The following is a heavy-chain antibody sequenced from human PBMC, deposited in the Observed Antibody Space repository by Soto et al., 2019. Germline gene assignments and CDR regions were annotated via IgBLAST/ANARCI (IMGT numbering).Heavy chain of an antibody. V-gene: IGHV3-23*01. CDR3: AKDGASGSYPPYYYFGMDV. Sequence: EAQLLESGGGLARPGGSLRLSCAASGFTFSSYAMSWVRQAPGKGLEWVSTISGSGGNAYYADSVKGRFSISRDNSKNTLRLQMNSLRADDTAVYYCAKDGASGSYPPYYYFGMDVWGQGTTVTVSS. CDR1: GFTFSSYA. CDR2: ISGSGGNA. D-gene: IGHD1-26*01. J-gene: IGHJ6*02.